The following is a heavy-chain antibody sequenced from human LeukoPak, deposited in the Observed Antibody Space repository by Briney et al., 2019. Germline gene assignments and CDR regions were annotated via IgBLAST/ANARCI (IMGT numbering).Heavy chain of an antibody. J-gene: IGHJ6*03. D-gene: IGHD6-13*01. CDR1: GFTSDDYT. CDR3: ARDRTAEAGNDYYMGV. Sequence: PGGSLRLSCAASGFTSDDYTMHWVRQPPGKGLEWISLITWDGGTTYYADSVRGRFTISRDNSKNSLFLRMNSLRPEDTALYYCARDRTAEAGNDYYMGVWGNGTTVIVSS. CDR2: ITWDGGTT. V-gene: IGHV3-43*01.